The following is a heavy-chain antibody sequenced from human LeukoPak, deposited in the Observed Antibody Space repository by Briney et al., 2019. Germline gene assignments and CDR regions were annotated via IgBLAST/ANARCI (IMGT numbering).Heavy chain of an antibody. CDR3: AKQSLADCIRCPFDS. CDR2: ISGSDTNT. J-gene: IGHJ4*02. Sequence: GGSLRLSCVASGFPFSNYAMSWVRQAPGKGLEWVSVISGSDTNTYYADSVKGRFTISRDNSKNTLYLQMNSLRAEDTAVYYCAKQSLADCIRCPFDSWGQGTLVTVSS. CDR1: GFPFSNYA. V-gene: IGHV3-23*01. D-gene: IGHD2-15*01.